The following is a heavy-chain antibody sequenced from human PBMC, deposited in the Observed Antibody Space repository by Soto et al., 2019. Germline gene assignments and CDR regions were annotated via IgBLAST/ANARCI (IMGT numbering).Heavy chain of an antibody. Sequence: EVPLLESGGGLVQPGGSLEISCGASGFRFSNYAMSWVRQAPGKGPEWVSSVGGSNSDTDYADSVKGRFTISRDNSKNTLYLQMNSLRAEDTAIYFCEKDFIPMNGVYDAFHIWGQGTTVTVSS. J-gene: IGHJ3*02. CDR1: GFRFSNYA. V-gene: IGHV3-23*01. D-gene: IGHD2-8*01. CDR3: EKDFIPMNGVYDAFHI. CDR2: VGGSNSDT.